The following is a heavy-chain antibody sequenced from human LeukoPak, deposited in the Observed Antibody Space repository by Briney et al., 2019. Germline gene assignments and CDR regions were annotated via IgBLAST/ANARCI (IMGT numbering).Heavy chain of an antibody. D-gene: IGHD2-8*01. CDR2: ISAYNGNT. CDR1: GYTFTSYG. CDR3: AREYCTNGVCYGRYYMDV. Sequence: ASVKVSCKASGYTFTSYGISWVRQAPGQGLEWMGWISAYNGNTNYAQKLQGRVTMTTDTSTSTAYMELRSLRSDDTAVYYCAREYCTNGVCYGRYYMDVWGKGTTVTVSS. J-gene: IGHJ6*03. V-gene: IGHV1-18*01.